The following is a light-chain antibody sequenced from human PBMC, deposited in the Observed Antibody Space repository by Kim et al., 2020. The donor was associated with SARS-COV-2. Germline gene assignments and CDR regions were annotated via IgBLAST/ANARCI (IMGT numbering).Light chain of an antibody. CDR3: QSYDSRNV. J-gene: IGLJ1*01. CDR1: SGNIASTY. V-gene: IGLV6-57*04. Sequence: NFMLTQPHSVSESPGKTVTISCTRSSGNIASTYVQWYQQRPGRAPTTVIYLNSQRPSGVPDRFSGSIDTSSNSASLTISGLKIEDEADYYCQSYDSRNVFGAGTKVTDL. CDR2: LNS.